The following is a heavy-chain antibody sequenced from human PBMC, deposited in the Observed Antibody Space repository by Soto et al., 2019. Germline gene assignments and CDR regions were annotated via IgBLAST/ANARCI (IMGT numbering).Heavy chain of an antibody. CDR2: INHSGST. CDR1: GGSFSGYY. J-gene: IGHJ3*02. Sequence: QVQLQQWGAGLLKPSETLSLTCAVYGGSFSGYYWSWIRQPPGKGLEWIGEINHSGSTNYNPSLKSRVTISVDTAKNQFSLKLSSVTAADTAVYYCARGLDRYFGRAFDIWGQGTMVTVSS. V-gene: IGHV4-34*01. CDR3: ARGLDRYFGRAFDI. D-gene: IGHD3-9*01.